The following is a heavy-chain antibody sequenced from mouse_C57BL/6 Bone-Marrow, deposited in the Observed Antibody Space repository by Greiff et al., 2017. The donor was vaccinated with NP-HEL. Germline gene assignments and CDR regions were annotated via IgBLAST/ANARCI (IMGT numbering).Heavy chain of an antibody. CDR1: GYSITSGYY. CDR2: ISYDGSN. V-gene: IGHV3-6*01. J-gene: IGHJ4*01. D-gene: IGHD6-2*01. Sequence: EVKLMESGPGLVKPSQSLSLTCSVTGYSITSGYYWNWIRQFPGNKLEWMGYISYDGSNNYNPSLKNRISITRDTSKNQFFLKLNSVTTEDTATYYCARDLLGYFAMDYWGQGTSVTVSS. CDR3: ARDLLGYFAMDY.